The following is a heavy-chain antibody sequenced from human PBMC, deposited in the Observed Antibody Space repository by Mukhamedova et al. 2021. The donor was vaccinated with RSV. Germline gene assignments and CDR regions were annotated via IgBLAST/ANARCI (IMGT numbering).Heavy chain of an antibody. Sequence: GKGPVWVSRISGDGTSTTYADSVKGRFTISRDNAKNTVFLEMTSLRADDTAVYFCASRPGSEDYYVLDYWGQGTLVTVSS. D-gene: IGHD2/OR15-2a*01. J-gene: IGHJ4*02. CDR3: ASRPGSEDYYVLDY. V-gene: IGHV3-74*01. CDR2: ISGDGTST.